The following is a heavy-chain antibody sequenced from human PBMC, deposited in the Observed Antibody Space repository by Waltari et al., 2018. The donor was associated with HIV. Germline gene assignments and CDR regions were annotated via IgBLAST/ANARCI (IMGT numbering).Heavy chain of an antibody. J-gene: IGHJ6*02. D-gene: IGHD2-21*02. V-gene: IGHV5-51*01. CDR1: GYSFTSYW. CDR2: IYPGDSDT. Sequence: EVQLVQSGAEVKKPGASLKISCKGSGYSFTSYWIGWVRQMPGKGLEWMGIIYPGDSDTRYSPSFQGQVTISADKSISTAYLQWSSLKASDTAMYYCARVIVVVTATEDGMDVWGQGTTVTVSS. CDR3: ARVIVVVTATEDGMDV.